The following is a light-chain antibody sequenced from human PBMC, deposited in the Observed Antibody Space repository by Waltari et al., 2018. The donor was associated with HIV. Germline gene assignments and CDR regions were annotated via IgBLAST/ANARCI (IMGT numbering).Light chain of an antibody. CDR3: GTWDNSLKTVV. Sequence: QSVLTHPPSASAAPRQTVSLPCSGFTPHIRNNFLSWYHQLPGKAPKLLIFDNNKRPSGIPDRVSASKSGTSATLAITGLQTGDVGDYYCGTWDNSLKTVVFGGGTKVTVL. CDR2: DNN. J-gene: IGLJ2*01. V-gene: IGLV1-51*01. CDR1: TPHIRNNF.